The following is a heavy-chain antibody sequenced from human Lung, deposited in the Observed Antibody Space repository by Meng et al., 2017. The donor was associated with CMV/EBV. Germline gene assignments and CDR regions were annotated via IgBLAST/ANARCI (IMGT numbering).Heavy chain of an antibody. V-gene: IGHV3-23*01. CDR2: ISTSGGDT. CDR1: GFTFSSHA. CDR3: ANLAWTTRDY. Sequence: AGSXRLSCAVSGFTFSSHAWSWVRQAPGKGLEWASSISTSGGDTYHADPVKGRFTISRDNSKKTLYLQMNSLRAEDAAVYYCANLAWTTRDYWGQGPLVTVSS. D-gene: IGHD3/OR15-3a*01. J-gene: IGHJ4*02.